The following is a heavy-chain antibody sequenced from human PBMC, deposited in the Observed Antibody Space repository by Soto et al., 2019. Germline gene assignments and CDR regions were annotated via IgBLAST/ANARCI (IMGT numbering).Heavy chain of an antibody. J-gene: IGHJ5*02. CDR3: ARLGRGAFDP. D-gene: IGHD7-27*01. Sequence: QVQLVQSGAEVRKPGSSVKVSCQASGDTFDSDSINWVRQAPGHGLEWIGGIIPMLEKPSYAQNFQDRVTMTADESANTVYMELSGLTSDDTAVYFCARLGRGAFDPWGPGTPVTVSS. CDR2: IIPMLEKP. V-gene: IGHV1-69*01. CDR1: GDTFDSDS.